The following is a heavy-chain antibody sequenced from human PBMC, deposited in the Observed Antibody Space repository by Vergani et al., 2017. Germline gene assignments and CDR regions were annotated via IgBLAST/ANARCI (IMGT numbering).Heavy chain of an antibody. CDR1: GFTFINYR. J-gene: IGHJ4*02. CDR2: ISSSSSYI. CDR3: ARDLFYGDYANFEY. D-gene: IGHD4-17*01. Sequence: EVQLVESGGGLVKPGGSLRLSCAASGFTFINYRMNWVRQAPGKGLEWVSSISSSSSYIYYADSVKGRCTSSRDNAKNSLYLQLNNLRAEDTAMYYCARDLFYGDYANFEYWGQGTLVTVSS. V-gene: IGHV3-21*01.